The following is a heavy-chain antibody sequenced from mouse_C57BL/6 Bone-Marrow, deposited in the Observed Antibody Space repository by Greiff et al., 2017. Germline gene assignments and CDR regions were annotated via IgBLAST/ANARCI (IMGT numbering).Heavy chain of an antibody. CDR3: ARWNYSNSWYIDV. Sequence: QVQLQQPGTELVKPGASVKLSCKASGYTFTSYWMHWVKQRPGQGLEWIGNINPSNGGTNYNEKFKSKATLTVDKSSSTAYMQLSRLTSEDSAVYYCARWNYSNSWYIDVWGTGTTVTVSS. CDR2: INPSNGGT. CDR1: GYTFTSYW. V-gene: IGHV1-53*01. D-gene: IGHD2-5*01. J-gene: IGHJ1*03.